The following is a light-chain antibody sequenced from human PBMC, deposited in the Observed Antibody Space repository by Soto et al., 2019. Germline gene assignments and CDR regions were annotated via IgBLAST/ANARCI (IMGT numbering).Light chain of an antibody. J-gene: IGKJ1*01. CDR2: LGS. V-gene: IGKV2-28*01. CDR1: QSLLHSDGYNY. CDR3: MQAIQTPWT. Sequence: DIVMTQSPLSLPVTPGEPASISCRSSQSLLHSDGYNYLDWYLQKPGQSPQLLICLGSNRASGVPYRFSGSGSGTDFTLTISRVEAEDFGLYYCMQAIQTPWTFGQGTQVEVK.